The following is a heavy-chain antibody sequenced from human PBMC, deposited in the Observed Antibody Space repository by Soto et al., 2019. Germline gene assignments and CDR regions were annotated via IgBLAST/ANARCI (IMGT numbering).Heavy chain of an antibody. Sequence: GSLRLACAASGXTFSSYCMHWVRQAPGRGLVWVSRINSEGSSTSYADSVKGRFNISRYNAKNTLYLQMNSLRAEDTAVYHCAREARRESGWYGTNWFDPWGQGTLLTVS. J-gene: IGHJ5*02. CDR2: INSEGSST. V-gene: IGHV3-74*01. CDR3: AREARRESGWYGTNWFDP. CDR1: GXTFSSYC. D-gene: IGHD6-19*01.